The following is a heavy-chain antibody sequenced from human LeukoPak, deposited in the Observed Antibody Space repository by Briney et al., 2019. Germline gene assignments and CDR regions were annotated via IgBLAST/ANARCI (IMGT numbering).Heavy chain of an antibody. CDR1: GGTFSSYA. J-gene: IGHJ4*02. Sequence: GASVKVSCKASGGTFSSYAISWVRQAPGQGLEWMGGIIPIFGTANYAQKFQGKVTITADESTSTAYMELSSLRSEDTAVYYCARDPIAAAGKLDWGQGTLVTVSS. V-gene: IGHV1-69*13. CDR3: ARDPIAAAGKLD. D-gene: IGHD6-13*01. CDR2: IIPIFGTA.